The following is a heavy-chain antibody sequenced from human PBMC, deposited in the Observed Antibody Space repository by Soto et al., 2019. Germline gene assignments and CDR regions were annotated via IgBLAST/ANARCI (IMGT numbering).Heavy chain of an antibody. J-gene: IGHJ5*02. V-gene: IGHV1-18*01. D-gene: IGHD2-2*01. CDR2: ISAYNGNT. Sequence: ASVKVSCKASGYTFTSYGIIWVRQAPGQGLEWMGWISAYNGNTNYAQKLQGRVTMTTDTSTSTAYMELRSLRSDDTAVYYCARDSEDIVVVPAVLRGFDPWGQGTLVTVSS. CDR3: ARDSEDIVVVPAVLRGFDP. CDR1: GYTFTSYG.